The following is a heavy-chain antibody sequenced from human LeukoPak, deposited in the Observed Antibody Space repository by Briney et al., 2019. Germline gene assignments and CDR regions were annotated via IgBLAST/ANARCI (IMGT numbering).Heavy chain of an antibody. D-gene: IGHD1-26*01. J-gene: IGHJ3*02. CDR3: ARESGKDAFDI. Sequence: GGSLRLSCAASGFTFSSYSMNWVRQAPGKGLEWVSSISSSSSYIYYADSVKGRFTISRDNAKNSLYLQMNSLRAEDTAVYYCARESGKDAFDIGGQWTMVTVCS. CDR1: GFTFSSYS. CDR2: ISSSSSYI. V-gene: IGHV3-21*01.